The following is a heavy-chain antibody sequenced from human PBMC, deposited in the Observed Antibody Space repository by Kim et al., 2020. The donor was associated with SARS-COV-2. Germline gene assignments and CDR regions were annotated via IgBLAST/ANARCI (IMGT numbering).Heavy chain of an antibody. V-gene: IGHV4-34*01. D-gene: IGHD4-17*01. Sequence: SETLSLTCAVYGGSFSGYYWSWIRQPPGKGLEWIGEINHSGSTNYNPSLKSRVTISVDTSKNQFSLELSSVTAADTAVYYCARVTPGLRSFDPWGQGTLVTVSS. J-gene: IGHJ5*02. CDR2: INHSGST. CDR3: ARVTPGLRSFDP. CDR1: GGSFSGYY.